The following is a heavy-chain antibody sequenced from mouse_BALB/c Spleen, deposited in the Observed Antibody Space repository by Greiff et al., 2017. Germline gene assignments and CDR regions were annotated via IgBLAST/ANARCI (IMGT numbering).Heavy chain of an antibody. CDR1: GFTFSSYG. CDR2: ISSGGSYT. CDR3: ARHEENYYGSSSYFDY. J-gene: IGHJ2*01. D-gene: IGHD1-1*01. V-gene: IGHV5-6*01. Sequence: EVQRVESGGGLVKPGGSLKLSCAASGFTFSSYGMSWVRQTPDKRLEWVATISSGGSYTYYPDSVKGRITISRDNAKNTLYLQMSSLKSEDTAMYYCARHEENYYGSSSYFDYWGQGTTLTVSS.